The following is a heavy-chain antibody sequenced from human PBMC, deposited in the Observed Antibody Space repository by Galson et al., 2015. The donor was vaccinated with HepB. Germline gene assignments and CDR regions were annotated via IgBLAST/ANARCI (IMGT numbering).Heavy chain of an antibody. D-gene: IGHD2-2*01. V-gene: IGHV3-30*03. CDR1: GFTFSSYG. J-gene: IGHJ3*02. CDR3: AAQYCSSTSCYPLGAFDI. Sequence: SLRLSCAASGFTFSSYGMHWVRQAPGKGLEWVAVISYDGSNKYYADSVKGRFTISRDNSKNTLYLQMNSLRAEDTAVYYCAAQYCSSTSCYPLGAFDIWGQGTMVTVSS. CDR2: ISYDGSNK.